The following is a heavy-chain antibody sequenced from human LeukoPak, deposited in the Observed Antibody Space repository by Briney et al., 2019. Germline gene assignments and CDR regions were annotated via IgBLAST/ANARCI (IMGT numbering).Heavy chain of an antibody. Sequence: SETLSLTCTVSGGSISSYYWSWIRQPPGKGLEWIGYIYYSGSTNYNSSLKSRVTISVDTSKNQFSLKLSSVTAADTAVYYCARTVGATYYDFWSGPRDAFDIWGQGTMVTVSS. J-gene: IGHJ3*02. CDR3: ARTVGATYYDFWSGPRDAFDI. CDR1: GGSISSYY. V-gene: IGHV4-59*01. D-gene: IGHD3-3*01. CDR2: IYYSGST.